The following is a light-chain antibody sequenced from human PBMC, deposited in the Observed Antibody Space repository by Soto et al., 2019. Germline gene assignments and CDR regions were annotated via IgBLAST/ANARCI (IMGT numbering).Light chain of an antibody. CDR3: SSYAGSIFVV. CDR2: EVT. J-gene: IGLJ2*01. V-gene: IGLV2-8*01. CDR1: SSDVGNYNY. Sequence: QSALTQPPSASGSPGQSVTISCTGTSSDVGNYNYISWYQQHPGKAPKLMIYEVTKRPSGVPDRFSGSKSGNTASLTVSGLKAEDEADYYCSSYAGSIFVVFGGGTKLTVL.